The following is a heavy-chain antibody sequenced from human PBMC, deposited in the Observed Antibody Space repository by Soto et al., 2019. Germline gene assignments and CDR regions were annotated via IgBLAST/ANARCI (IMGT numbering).Heavy chain of an antibody. Sequence: PSETLSLTCAVSGGSISSSNWWSWVRQPPGKGLEWIGEIYHSGSTNYNPSLKSRVTISVDKSKNQFSLKLSSVTAADTAVYYCARRYCSSTSCYKGGWFDPWGQGTLVTVSS. J-gene: IGHJ5*02. CDR2: IYHSGST. CDR3: ARRYCSSTSCYKGGWFDP. D-gene: IGHD2-2*02. V-gene: IGHV4-4*02. CDR1: GGSISSSNW.